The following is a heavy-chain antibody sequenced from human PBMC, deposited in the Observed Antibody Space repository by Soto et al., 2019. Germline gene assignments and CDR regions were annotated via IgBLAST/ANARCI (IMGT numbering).Heavy chain of an antibody. V-gene: IGHV4-59*01. CDR1: GGSISSYY. Sequence: SETLSLTCTVSGGSISSYYWSWIRQPPGKGLEWIGYIYYSGSTNYNPSLKSRVTISVDTSKNQFSLKLSSVTAADTAVYYCARLGRDGYNKDWFDPWGQGTLVTVSS. CDR2: IYYSGST. J-gene: IGHJ5*02. D-gene: IGHD5-12*01. CDR3: ARLGRDGYNKDWFDP.